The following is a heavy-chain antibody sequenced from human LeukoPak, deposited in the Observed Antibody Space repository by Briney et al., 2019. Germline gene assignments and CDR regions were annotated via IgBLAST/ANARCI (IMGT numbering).Heavy chain of an antibody. CDR2: IYHSGST. J-gene: IGHJ5*02. CDR1: GGSISSSNW. Sequence: SETLSLTCAVSGGSISSSNWWSWVRQPPGKGLEWIGEIYHSGSTNYNPSLKSRVTISVDKSKNQFSLKLSSVTAADTAVYYCARDPGVVVVPAAIQRAGWSDPWGQGTLVTVSS. CDR3: ARDPGVVVVPAAIQRAGWSDP. D-gene: IGHD2-2*02. V-gene: IGHV4-4*02.